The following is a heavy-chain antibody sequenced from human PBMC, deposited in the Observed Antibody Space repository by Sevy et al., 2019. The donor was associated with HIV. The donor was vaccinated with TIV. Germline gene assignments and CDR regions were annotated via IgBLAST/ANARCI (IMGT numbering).Heavy chain of an antibody. Sequence: GGFLRLSCVASGFTFRSYSMNWVRQAPGKGLQWVSYINRNSTYIYYADSVKGRFTISRDNAKNSLFLQMNSLRAEDKAQYFSARGPIADAFDFWGRGTMVTVSS. CDR2: INRNSTYI. V-gene: IGHV3-21*01. J-gene: IGHJ3*01. D-gene: IGHD6-13*01. CDR3: ARGPIADAFDF. CDR1: GFTFRSYS.